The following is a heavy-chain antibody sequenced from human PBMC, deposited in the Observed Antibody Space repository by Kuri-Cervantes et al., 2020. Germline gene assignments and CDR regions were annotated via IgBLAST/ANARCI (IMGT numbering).Heavy chain of an antibody. CDR3: ARAPHCSSTSCSGDYFDY. V-gene: IGHV4-34*01. D-gene: IGHD2-2*01. CDR1: GGSFSGYY. J-gene: IGHJ4*02. Sequence: ESLKISCAVYGGSFSGYYWSWTRQPPGKGLEWIGEINHSGSTNYNPSLKSRVTISVDTSKNQFSLKLSSVTAADTAVYYCARAPHCSSTSCSGDYFDYWGQGTLVTVSS. CDR2: INHSGST.